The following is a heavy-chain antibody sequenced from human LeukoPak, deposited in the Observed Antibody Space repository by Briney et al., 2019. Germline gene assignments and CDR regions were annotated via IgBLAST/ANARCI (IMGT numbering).Heavy chain of an antibody. CDR3: ARPRWLQFGPHDS. CDR1: GFTFSSYA. J-gene: IGHJ4*02. D-gene: IGHD5-24*01. Sequence: PGRSLRLSCAASGFTFSSYAMHWVRQAPGKGLEWVAVISYDGSNKYYADSVKGRFTISRDNSKNTLYLQMNSLRAEDTAVYYCARPRWLQFGPHDSWGQGTLVTVSS. CDR2: ISYDGSNK. V-gene: IGHV3-30-3*01.